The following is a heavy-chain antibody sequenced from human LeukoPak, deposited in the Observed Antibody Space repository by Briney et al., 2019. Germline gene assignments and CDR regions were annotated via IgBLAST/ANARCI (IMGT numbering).Heavy chain of an antibody. D-gene: IGHD5/OR15-5a*01. CDR3: ARDPGKAVSRTDISNWFDP. J-gene: IGHJ5*02. CDR2: IIPIFGTA. CDR1: GGTFSSYA. Sequence: SVKVSCKGSGGTFSSYAISWVRQAPGQGLEWMGGIIPIFGTANYAQKFQGRVTITADKSTSTAYMELSSLRSEDTAVYYCARDPGKAVSRTDISNWFDPWGQGTLVTVSS. V-gene: IGHV1-69*06.